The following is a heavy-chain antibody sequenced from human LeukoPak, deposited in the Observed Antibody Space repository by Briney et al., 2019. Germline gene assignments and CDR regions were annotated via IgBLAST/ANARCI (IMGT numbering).Heavy chain of an antibody. J-gene: IGHJ4*02. CDR1: GLTFNRHG. V-gene: IGHV3-30*02. CDR2: IRYDGYSK. CDR3: ARDGPTTKFDY. D-gene: IGHD1-1*01. Sequence: PGGSLRLSCAASGLTFNRHGMHWVRQAPGKGLEWVAFIRYDGYSKYYADSVQGRFTISRDSSKNSLSLQMNSLRPDDTAVYYCARDGPTTKFDYWGQGTLVTVSS.